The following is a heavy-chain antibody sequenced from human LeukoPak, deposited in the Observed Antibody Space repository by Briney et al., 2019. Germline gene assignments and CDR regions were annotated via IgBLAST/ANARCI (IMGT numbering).Heavy chain of an antibody. CDR3: ARDQRQLLFMDV. D-gene: IGHD2-2*01. CDR1: GGTFSSYT. V-gene: IGHV1-69*04. CDR2: IIPILGIA. Sequence: ASVKVSCKASGGTFSSYTISWVRQAPGQGLEWMGRIIPILGIANYAQKFQGRATITADKSTSTAYMELRSLRSDDTAVCYCARDQRQLLFMDVWGKGTTVTVSS. J-gene: IGHJ6*04.